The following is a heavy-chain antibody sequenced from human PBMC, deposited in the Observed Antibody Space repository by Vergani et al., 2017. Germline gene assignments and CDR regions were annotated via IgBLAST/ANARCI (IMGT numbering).Heavy chain of an antibody. V-gene: IGHV1-2*02. Sequence: QVQLVQSGAEVKKPGSSVKVSCKASGGTFSSYAISWVRQAPGQGLEWMGWINPNSGGTNYAQKFQGRVTMTRDTSISTAYMELSRLRSDDTAVYYCARDELGVGNYWGQGTLVTVSS. J-gene: IGHJ4*02. D-gene: IGHD3-16*01. CDR3: ARDELGVGNY. CDR2: INPNSGGT. CDR1: GGTFSSYA.